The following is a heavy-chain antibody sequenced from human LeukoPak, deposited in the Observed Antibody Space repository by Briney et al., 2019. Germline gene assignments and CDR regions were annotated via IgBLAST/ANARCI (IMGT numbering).Heavy chain of an antibody. Sequence: GGSLRLSCAASGFTFGSYAMHWVRQAPGKGLEWVAVISYDGSNKYYADSVKGRFTISRDNSKNTLYPQMNSLRAEDTAVYYCARDTPKYYYGSEGSPYYYYYGMDVWGQGTTVTVSS. CDR2: ISYDGSNK. CDR3: ARDTPKYYYGSEGSPYYYYYGMDV. D-gene: IGHD3-10*01. J-gene: IGHJ6*02. CDR1: GFTFGSYA. V-gene: IGHV3-30-3*01.